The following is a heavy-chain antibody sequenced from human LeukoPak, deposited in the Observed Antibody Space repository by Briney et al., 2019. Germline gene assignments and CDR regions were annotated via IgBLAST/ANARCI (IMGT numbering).Heavy chain of an antibody. D-gene: IGHD3-3*01. J-gene: IGHJ6*03. CDR1: GGSISSGGYY. Sequence: SETLSLTCTVSGGSISSGGYYWSWIRQPPGKGLEWIGYIYHSGSTYYNPSLKSRVTISVDRSKNQFSLKLSSVTAADTAVYYCARAGSGDFWSGSTQNYYYMDVWGKGTTVTVSS. V-gene: IGHV4-30-2*01. CDR3: ARAGSGDFWSGSTQNYYYMDV. CDR2: IYHSGST.